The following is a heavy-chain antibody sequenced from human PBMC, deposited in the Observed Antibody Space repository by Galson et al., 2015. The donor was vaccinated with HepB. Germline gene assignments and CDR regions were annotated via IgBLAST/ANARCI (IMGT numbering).Heavy chain of an antibody. J-gene: IGHJ6*02. Sequence: SLRLSCAPSGFTFSSYAMSWVRQAPGKGLEWVSFISGSGGTTEYADSVKGRFTISRDNSKNTLYLQMNSLRAEDTAVYYCAKGDDFWSGRYSLDVWGQGTTVTVSS. D-gene: IGHD3-3*01. CDR3: AKGDDFWSGRYSLDV. CDR1: GFTFSSYA. V-gene: IGHV3-23*01. CDR2: ISGSGGTT.